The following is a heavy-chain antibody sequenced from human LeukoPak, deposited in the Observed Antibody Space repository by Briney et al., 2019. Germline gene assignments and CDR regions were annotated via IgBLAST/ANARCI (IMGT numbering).Heavy chain of an antibody. Sequence: EPGPALVKPTQTLTVTCTFSGFSLSTSGMGVSWVRQPPGKALEWLAPIDWDDDKFYRTSLKTSLTISKDASRNQVVLTMTNMDTVDTATYYCARIQAYGGNSEGYYFNYWGQGTLVTVSS. D-gene: IGHD4-23*01. V-gene: IGHV2-70*04. J-gene: IGHJ4*02. CDR3: ARIQAYGGNSEGYYFNY. CDR1: GFSLSTSGMG. CDR2: IDWDDDK.